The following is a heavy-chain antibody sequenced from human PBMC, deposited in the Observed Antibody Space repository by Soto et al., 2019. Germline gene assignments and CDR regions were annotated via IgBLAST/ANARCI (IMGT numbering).Heavy chain of an antibody. CDR3: ARRLGDWWFYAFDI. V-gene: IGHV4-30-4*01. CDR2: IYYSGST. Sequence: QVQLQESGPGLVKPSQTLSLTCTVSGGSISSGDYYWSWIRQPPGKGLEWIGYIYYSGSTYYNPSLKSRGTISVDTSKNQFALKLSSVTAADTAVYYCARRLGDWWFYAFDIWGQGTMVTVSS. D-gene: IGHD2-8*02. CDR1: GGSISSGDYY. J-gene: IGHJ3*02.